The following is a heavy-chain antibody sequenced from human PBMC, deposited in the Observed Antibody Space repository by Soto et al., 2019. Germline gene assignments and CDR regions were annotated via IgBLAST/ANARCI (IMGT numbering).Heavy chain of an antibody. V-gene: IGHV3-21*01. D-gene: IGHD2-15*01. Sequence: GGSLRLYCAASGFAFSSYSMNWVRQAPGKGLEWVSSISSSSSYIYYADSVKGRFTISRDNAKNSLYLQMNSLRAEDTAVYYCARAGYYCSGGSCYYFDYWGQGTLVTVSS. CDR3: ARAGYYCSGGSCYYFDY. CDR2: ISSSSSYI. J-gene: IGHJ4*02. CDR1: GFAFSSYS.